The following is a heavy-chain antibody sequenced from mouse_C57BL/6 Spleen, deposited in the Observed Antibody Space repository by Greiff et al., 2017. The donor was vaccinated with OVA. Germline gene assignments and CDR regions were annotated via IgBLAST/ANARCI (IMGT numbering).Heavy chain of an antibody. J-gene: IGHJ4*01. CDR2: IYPGSGST. CDR1: GYTFTSYW. CDR3: ARPGNSEAMDY. V-gene: IGHV1-55*01. D-gene: IGHD6-1*01. Sequence: VKLMESGAELVKPGASVKMSCKASGYTFTSYWITWVKQRPGQGLEWIGDIYPGSGSTNYNEKFKSKATLTVDTSSSTAYMQLSSLTSEDSAVYYCARPGNSEAMDYWGQGTSVTVSS.